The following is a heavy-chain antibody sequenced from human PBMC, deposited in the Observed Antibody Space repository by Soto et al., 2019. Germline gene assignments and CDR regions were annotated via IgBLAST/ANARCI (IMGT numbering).Heavy chain of an antibody. CDR1: GFTFSSYS. J-gene: IGHJ4*02. V-gene: IGHV3-21*01. CDR2: ISSSSSYI. D-gene: IGHD3-10*01. CDR3: ARAHGSGSYYNVGY. Sequence: GGSLRLSCAASGFTFSSYSMNWVRQAPGKGLEWVSSISSSSSYIYYADSVKGRFTISRDNAKNSLYLQMNSLRAEDTAVYYCARAHGSGSYYNVGYWGQGTLVTVSS.